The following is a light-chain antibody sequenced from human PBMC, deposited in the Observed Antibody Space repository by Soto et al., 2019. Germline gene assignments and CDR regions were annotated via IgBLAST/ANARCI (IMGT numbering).Light chain of an antibody. CDR1: QSISTW. CDR2: DAS. J-gene: IGKJ4*01. CDR3: QQRSNWPPLT. V-gene: IGKV1-5*01. Sequence: DIQMTQSPSTVSASVGDAVTITCRASQSISTWLAWYQQKPGKAPNLLIYDASTLESGGPSGFSGSGSGTEFTLTISSLEPEDFAVYYCQQRSNWPPLTFGGGTKVEIK.